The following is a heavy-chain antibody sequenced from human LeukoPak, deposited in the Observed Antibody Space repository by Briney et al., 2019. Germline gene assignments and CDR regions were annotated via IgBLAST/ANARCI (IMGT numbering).Heavy chain of an antibody. D-gene: IGHD3-22*01. CDR2: IFYTGRT. J-gene: IGHJ4*02. Sequence: SETLSLTCTVSGGSIGTYSWSWIRQPPGKGLEWIGDIFYTGRTNYNPSLKSRVTILVDTSKKQFSLKLSSVTAADTALYYCARRDADSTGYLYYFDYWGQGTLVTVSS. CDR1: GGSIGTYS. CDR3: ARRDADSTGYLYYFDY. V-gene: IGHV4-59*08.